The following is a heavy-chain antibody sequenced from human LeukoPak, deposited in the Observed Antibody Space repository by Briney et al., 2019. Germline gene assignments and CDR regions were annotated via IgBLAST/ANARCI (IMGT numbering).Heavy chain of an antibody. CDR3: ARAPRYCSSTSCRGDWFDP. CDR1: GGSISSGDYY. V-gene: IGHV4-30-4*08. CDR2: IYYSGST. D-gene: IGHD2-2*01. J-gene: IGHJ5*02. Sequence: SQTLSLTCTVSGGSISSGDYYWSWIRQPPGKGLEWIGYIYYSGSTYYNPSLKSRVTISVDTSKNQFSLKLSSVTAADTAVYYCARAPRYCSSTSCRGDWFDPWGQGTLVTVSS.